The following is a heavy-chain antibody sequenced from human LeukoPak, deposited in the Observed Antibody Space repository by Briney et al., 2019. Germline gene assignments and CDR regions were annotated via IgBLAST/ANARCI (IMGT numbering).Heavy chain of an antibody. CDR1: GFSSTY. V-gene: IGHV3-53*05. D-gene: IGHD1-1*01. J-gene: IGHJ4*02. CDR2: IYSGDST. Sequence: TGGSLRLSCVASGFSSTYTSWVRQAPGKGLEWVSVIYSGDSTYYADSVRGRFTISRDISKNTVYLRMNSLRPEDTAVYYCARDLWDGTGYWGQGTLVTVAS. CDR3: ARDLWDGTGY.